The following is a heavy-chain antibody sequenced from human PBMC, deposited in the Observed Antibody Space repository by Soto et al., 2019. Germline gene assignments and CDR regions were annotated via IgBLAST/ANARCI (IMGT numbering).Heavy chain of an antibody. CDR1: GGSISSGGYS. Sequence: NPSETLSLTCAVSGGSISSGGYSWIWIRQPPGKGLEWIGYIYHSGSTYYNPSLKSRVTISVDRSKNQFSLKLSSVTAADTAVYYCARSGPYDFWSGYLWGMDVWGQGTTVTVS. J-gene: IGHJ6*02. D-gene: IGHD3-3*01. CDR3: ARSGPYDFWSGYLWGMDV. V-gene: IGHV4-30-2*01. CDR2: IYHSGST.